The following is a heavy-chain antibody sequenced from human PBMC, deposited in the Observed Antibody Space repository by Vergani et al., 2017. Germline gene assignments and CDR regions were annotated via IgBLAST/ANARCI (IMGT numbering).Heavy chain of an antibody. CDR2: ISGSGGST. D-gene: IGHD3-10*01. V-gene: IGHV3-23*01. J-gene: IGHJ4*02. CDR3: ATAPRRSFPFDY. Sequence: EVQLLESGGGLVQPGGSLSLSCAASGFTFSSYAMSWVRQAPGKGLEWVSAISGSGGSTYYADSVKGRFTISRDNSKNTLYLQMNSLRAEDTAVYYCATAPRRSFPFDYWGQGTLVTVSS. CDR1: GFTFSSYA.